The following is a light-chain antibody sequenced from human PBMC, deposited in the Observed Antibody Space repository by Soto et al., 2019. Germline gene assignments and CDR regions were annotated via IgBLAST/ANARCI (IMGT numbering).Light chain of an antibody. V-gene: IGLV2-8*01. CDR3: TSYAGGNNV. J-gene: IGLJ1*01. CDR1: SSDVGGYNY. Sequence: QSVLTQPPSASGSPGQSVTISCTGTSSDVGGYNYVSWYQQYPGKVPKLMVYEVNKRPSGVTDRFSGSKSGNTASLTVSGLQDEDEADYYCTSYAGGNNVFGTGTKLTVL. CDR2: EVN.